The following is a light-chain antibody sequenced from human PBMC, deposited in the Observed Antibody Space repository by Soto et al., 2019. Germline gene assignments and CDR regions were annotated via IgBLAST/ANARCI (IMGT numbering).Light chain of an antibody. J-gene: IGLJ1*01. CDR2: GNS. CDR1: SSNIGAGYD. V-gene: IGLV1-40*01. Sequence: QSVLTQPPSVSGAPGQRVTISCTGSSSNIGAGYDVHWYQQLPGTAPKLLIYGNSNRPSGVPDRFSGSKSGSSACLAITGLQAEDEADYYCQSYDDSLSGLYVFGPGTKLTVL. CDR3: QSYDDSLSGLYV.